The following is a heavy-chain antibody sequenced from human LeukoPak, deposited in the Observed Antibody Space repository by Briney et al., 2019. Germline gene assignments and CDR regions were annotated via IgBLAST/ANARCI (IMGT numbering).Heavy chain of an antibody. CDR2: ITSSSGTI. CDR1: GFTFSSYE. Sequence: GGSLRLSCAASGFTFSSYEMNWVRQAPGKGLEWISYITSSSGTIYYADSVKGRFTISRDNAKNSLYLQMNSLRAEDTAVYYCARAGGSYQVFDYWGQGTLVTVSS. CDR3: ARAGGSYQVFDY. D-gene: IGHD1-26*01. V-gene: IGHV3-48*01. J-gene: IGHJ4*02.